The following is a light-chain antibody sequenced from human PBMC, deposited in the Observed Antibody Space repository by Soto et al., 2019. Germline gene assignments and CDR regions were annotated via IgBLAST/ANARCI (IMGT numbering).Light chain of an antibody. J-gene: IGKJ5*01. CDR1: RSVKTN. Sequence: EIVITQSPATPPVSPGERATLSCRASRSVKTNLAWYQQNPGQAPRLLLYGASTRATNVSARFSGSGSGTELTLTISSLQSEDFALYYCQQYNHWRTITFGPGTRLEIK. CDR3: QQYNHWRTIT. CDR2: GAS. V-gene: IGKV3-15*01.